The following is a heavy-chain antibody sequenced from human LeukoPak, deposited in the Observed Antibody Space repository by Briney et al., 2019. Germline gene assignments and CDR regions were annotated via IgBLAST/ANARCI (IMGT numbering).Heavy chain of an antibody. CDR1: GGSISSSSYY. J-gene: IGHJ4*02. CDR3: ARRWVVGATTDY. D-gene: IGHD1-26*01. V-gene: IGHV4-39*01. Sequence: SETPSLTCTVSGGSISSSSYYWGWIRPPPGKGLEWIGSIYYSGSTYYNPSLKSRVTISVDTSKNQFSLKLSSVTAADTAVYYCARRWVVGATTDYWGQGTLVTVSS. CDR2: IYYSGST.